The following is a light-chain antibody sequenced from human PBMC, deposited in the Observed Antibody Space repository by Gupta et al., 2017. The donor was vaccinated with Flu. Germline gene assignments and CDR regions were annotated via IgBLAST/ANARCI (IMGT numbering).Light chain of an antibody. Sequence: EIVLTQSPGTLSLSPGERATLSCRASQTVSSTYLAWYQQKPGQPPRLLIYGASNRASDNPDRFAGSGSGTDFTLTSSRRETEDFAIYYVHYELNCKVFGQGTKLEIK. V-gene: IGKV3-20*01. CDR2: GAS. J-gene: IGKJ1*01. CDR3: HYELNCKV. CDR1: QTVSSTY.